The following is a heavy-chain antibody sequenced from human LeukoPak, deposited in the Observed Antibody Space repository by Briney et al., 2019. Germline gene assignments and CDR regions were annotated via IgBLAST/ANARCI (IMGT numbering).Heavy chain of an antibody. D-gene: IGHD1-7*01. J-gene: IGHJ3*02. V-gene: IGHV4-59*01. CDR2: IYYSGST. Sequence: SETLSLTCTVSGGSISSYYWSWIRQPPGKGLEWLGYIYYSGSTNYNPSLKSRVTISVDTSKNQFSLKLSSVTAADTAVYYCARRITGTTSDAFDIWGQGTMVTVSS. CDR3: ARRITGTTSDAFDI. CDR1: GGSISSYY.